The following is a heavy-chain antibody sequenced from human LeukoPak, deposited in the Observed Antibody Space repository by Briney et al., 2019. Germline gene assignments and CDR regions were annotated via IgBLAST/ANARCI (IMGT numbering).Heavy chain of an antibody. D-gene: IGHD3-22*01. Sequence: GGSLRLSCAASGFTFSSYSMNWVRQAPGQGLEWVSSISSSSSYIYYADSVKGRFTISRDNAKNSLYLQMNSLRAEDTAVYYCARDFYYDSSGLEGAFDIWGQGTMVTVSS. V-gene: IGHV3-21*01. CDR1: GFTFSSYS. J-gene: IGHJ3*02. CDR2: ISSSSSYI. CDR3: ARDFYYDSSGLEGAFDI.